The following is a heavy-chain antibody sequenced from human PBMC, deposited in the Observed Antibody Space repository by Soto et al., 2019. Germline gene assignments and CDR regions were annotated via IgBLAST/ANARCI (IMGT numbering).Heavy chain of an antibody. V-gene: IGHV1-18*01. Sequence: QVPLVQSGAEVMKPGAGVKIACKASGYTFTSYGISWVRQAAGQGLEWMGWISAYNGNTNYAQKLQGRVTMTTDTSTSTAYMELRSLRSDDTAVYYCARSQDCSSASCHIGYNWFDPWGQGTLVTVSS. D-gene: IGHD2-2*02. CDR2: ISAYNGNT. CDR1: GYTFTSYG. CDR3: ARSQDCSSASCHIGYNWFDP. J-gene: IGHJ5*02.